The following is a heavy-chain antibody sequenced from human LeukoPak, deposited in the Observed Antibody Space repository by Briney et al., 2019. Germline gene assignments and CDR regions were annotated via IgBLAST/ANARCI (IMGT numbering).Heavy chain of an antibody. J-gene: IGHJ4*02. D-gene: IGHD3-22*01. Sequence: PGGSLRLSCAASGFTFSNYPMHWVRQAPGKGLEWVAVISSDGNNKYYADSVKGRFTISRDNSKNTLYLQMNSLRAEDTAVYYCAREFGGAYYYDSSGYGYWGQGTLVTVSS. V-gene: IGHV3-30-3*01. CDR3: AREFGGAYYYDSSGYGY. CDR2: ISSDGNNK. CDR1: GFTFSNYP.